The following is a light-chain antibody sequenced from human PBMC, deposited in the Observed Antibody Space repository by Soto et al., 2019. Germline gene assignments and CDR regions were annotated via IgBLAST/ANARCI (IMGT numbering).Light chain of an antibody. CDR2: AAS. V-gene: IGKV1-39*01. CDR3: QQSYNSTPT. CDR1: ENIRSY. J-gene: IGKJ1*01. Sequence: DIQMTQSPSSLSASVGDRVTITCRASENIRSYLNWYLHKPGKAPKLLIYAASTLQSGVPSRFSGSGSGTHFTLTITNLQPEDCATYFCQQSYNSTPTFGQGTKVDIX.